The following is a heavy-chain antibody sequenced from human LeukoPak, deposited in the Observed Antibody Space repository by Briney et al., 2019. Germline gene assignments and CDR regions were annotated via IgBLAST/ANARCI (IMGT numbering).Heavy chain of an antibody. Sequence: GGSLRLSCAASGFTFDNYAMAWVRQAPGRGLEWISTISGSGYTTYYADSVKGRFTISRDNSKNTLYLQINSLRVEDTAVYYCVKDLYNWNSLFDYTGQGTLVTVSS. D-gene: IGHD1-20*01. CDR1: GFTFDNYA. CDR3: VKDLYNWNSLFDY. V-gene: IGHV3-23*01. J-gene: IGHJ4*02. CDR2: ISGSGYTT.